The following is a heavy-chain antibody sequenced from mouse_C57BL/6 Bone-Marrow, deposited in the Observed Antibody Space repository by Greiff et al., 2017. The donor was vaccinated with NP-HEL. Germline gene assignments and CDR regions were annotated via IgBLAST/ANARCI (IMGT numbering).Heavy chain of an antibody. CDR2: INPYNGGT. J-gene: IGHJ2*01. D-gene: IGHD1-1*01. CDR1: GYTFTDYY. CDR3: ARTVDEGYYFDY. Sequence: DVQLQESGPVLVKPGASVKMSCKASGYTFTDYYMNWVKQSHGKSLEWIGVINPYNGGTSYNQKFKGKATLTVDKSSSTAYMELNSLTSEDSAVYYCARTVDEGYYFDYWGQGTTLTVSS. V-gene: IGHV1-19*01.